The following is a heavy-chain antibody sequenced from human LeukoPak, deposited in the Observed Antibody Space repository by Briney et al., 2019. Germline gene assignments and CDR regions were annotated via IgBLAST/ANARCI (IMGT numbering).Heavy chain of an antibody. V-gene: IGHV1-2*02. Sequence: GASVKVSCKASGYTFTAQYMHWVRQAPGQGLEWMGWINPNNGDTKYAESFLGGVTMTRDTSTTTAYVELTNLRSDDTAVYFCASYPRNIPTPPFDYWGQGTLVTVSS. D-gene: IGHD2-21*01. CDR3: ASYPRNIPTPPFDY. J-gene: IGHJ4*02. CDR2: INPNNGDT. CDR1: GYTFTAQY.